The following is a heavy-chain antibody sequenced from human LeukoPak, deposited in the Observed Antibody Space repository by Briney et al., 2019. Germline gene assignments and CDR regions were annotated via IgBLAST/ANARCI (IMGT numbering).Heavy chain of an antibody. CDR2: ISSSGSTI. Sequence: GRSLRLSCAASGXSFSSYEVNWVRQAPGKGREWVSYISSSGSTIYYADSVKGRFTISRDNAKNSLYLQMNSLRAEDTAVYYCARRAVAGPHVAFDIWGQGTMVTVSS. D-gene: IGHD6-19*01. CDR3: ARRAVAGPHVAFDI. V-gene: IGHV3-48*03. CDR1: GXSFSSYE. J-gene: IGHJ3*02.